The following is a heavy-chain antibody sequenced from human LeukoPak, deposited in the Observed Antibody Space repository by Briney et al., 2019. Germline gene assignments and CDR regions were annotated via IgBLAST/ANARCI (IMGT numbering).Heavy chain of an antibody. Sequence: PGGSLRLSCAASGFTFSSYAMNWVRRAPGKGLEWVSAISGGGGSTYYADSVKGRFTISRDNSKNTLYLQLNSLRAEDTAVYYCAKDSSGWYDVGAFDIWGQGTMVTVPS. D-gene: IGHD6-19*01. J-gene: IGHJ3*02. CDR3: AKDSSGWYDVGAFDI. CDR2: ISGGGGST. V-gene: IGHV3-23*01. CDR1: GFTFSSYA.